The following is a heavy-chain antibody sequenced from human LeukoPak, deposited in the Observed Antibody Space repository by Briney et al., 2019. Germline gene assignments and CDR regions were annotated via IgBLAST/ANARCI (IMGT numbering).Heavy chain of an antibody. V-gene: IGHV3-23*01. Sequence: GGSLRLSCAASGFTFSAYAMSWGWQAPGKGLEWVSGISGSGGSTNYADSVKGRLTISRDSSKNTLYLQMLSLRAEDTLVYHCAKEFKHYFGARTSHIPYYGMDVCGQGTTVTVSS. CDR1: GFTFSAYA. CDR2: ISGSGGST. D-gene: IGHD3-10*01. CDR3: AKEFKHYFGARTSHIPYYGMDV. J-gene: IGHJ6*02.